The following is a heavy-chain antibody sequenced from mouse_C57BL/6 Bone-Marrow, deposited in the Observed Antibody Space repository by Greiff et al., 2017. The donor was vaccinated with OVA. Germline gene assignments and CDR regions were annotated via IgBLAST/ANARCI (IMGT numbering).Heavy chain of an antibody. CDR1: GYAFSNYW. J-gene: IGHJ3*01. V-gene: IGHV1-80*01. Sequence: LVESGADLVKPEASVKISCKASGYAFSNYWMNWVKQRPGKGLEWIGQIYPGDGDTNYNGKFKGKATLTADKSSSTAYMHLSSLTSEDSAVYFCARGGYWGQGTLVTVSA. CDR2: IYPGDGDT. CDR3: ARGGY.